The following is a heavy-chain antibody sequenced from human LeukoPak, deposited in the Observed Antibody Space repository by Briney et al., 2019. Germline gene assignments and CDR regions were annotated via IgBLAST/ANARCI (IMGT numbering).Heavy chain of an antibody. V-gene: IGHV1-18*01. CDR2: ISAYNGNT. CDR1: GYTFTSYG. Sequence: GASVKVSCKASGYTFTSYGISWVRQAPGQGLEWMGWISAYNGNTNYAQKLQGRVTMTTDTSTSTAYMELRSLRSDDTAVYYCARDSGTTGEVKFDPWGQGMLVTVSS. CDR3: ARDSGTTGEVKFDP. J-gene: IGHJ5*02. D-gene: IGHD3-10*01.